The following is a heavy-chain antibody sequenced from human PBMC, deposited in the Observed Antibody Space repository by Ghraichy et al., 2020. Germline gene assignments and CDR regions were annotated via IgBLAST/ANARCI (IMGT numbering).Heavy chain of an antibody. CDR3: ARRGLVEDWFDP. Sequence: ETLSLTCTVSGGSISSYYWSWIRQPPGKGLEWIGYIYYSGSTNYNPSLKSRVTISVDTSKNQFSLKLSSVTAADTAVYYCARRGLVEDWFDPWGQGTLVTVSS. CDR2: IYYSGST. D-gene: IGHD2-2*01. J-gene: IGHJ5*02. CDR1: GGSISSYY. V-gene: IGHV4-59*08.